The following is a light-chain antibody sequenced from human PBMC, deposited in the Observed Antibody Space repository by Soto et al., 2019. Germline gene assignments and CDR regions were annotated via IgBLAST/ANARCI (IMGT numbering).Light chain of an antibody. Sequence: QSVLTQPASVSGSPGQSITISCTGTSSDVGGYNYVSWYQQHPGKAPKLMIYEVSNRPSGVSNRFSGSKSGNTASLTISGLQAEDEADYYCCSYAGSRVVFGGGTKLTVL. V-gene: IGLV2-14*01. CDR1: SSDVGGYNY. J-gene: IGLJ2*01. CDR3: CSYAGSRVV. CDR2: EVS.